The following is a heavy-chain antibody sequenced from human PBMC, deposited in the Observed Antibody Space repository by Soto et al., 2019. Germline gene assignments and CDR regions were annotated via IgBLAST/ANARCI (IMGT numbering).Heavy chain of an antibody. D-gene: IGHD3-3*01. CDR2: VNSDGSTT. CDR1: GFTVSNNC. J-gene: IGHJ3*02. V-gene: IGHV3-74*01. CDR3: SRSIIPAGAFDI. Sequence: EVQLVESGGGLVQPGGSLRVSCAASGFTVSNNCMHWVRQAPGKGLVWISRVNSDGSTTSYADSMKGRFTISRDNSKNTLNLQMNSQRAEDTAVYYCSRSIIPAGAFDIWGQGTMVTVSS.